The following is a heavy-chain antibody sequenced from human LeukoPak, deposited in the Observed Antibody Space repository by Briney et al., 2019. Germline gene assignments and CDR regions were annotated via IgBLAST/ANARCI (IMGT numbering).Heavy chain of an antibody. V-gene: IGHV3-7*04. CDR1: GFTFSSYA. D-gene: IGHD3-3*01. CDR3: ARGFWSGPDY. Sequence: GGSLRLSCAASGFTFSSYAMSWVRQAPGKGLEWVANIKQDGSEKYYVDSVKGRFTISRDNAKNSLYLQMNSLRAEDTAVYYCARGFWSGPDYWGQGTLVTVSS. J-gene: IGHJ4*02. CDR2: IKQDGSEK.